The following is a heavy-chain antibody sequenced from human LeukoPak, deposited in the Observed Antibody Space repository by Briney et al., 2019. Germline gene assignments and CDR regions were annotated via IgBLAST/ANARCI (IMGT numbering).Heavy chain of an antibody. D-gene: IGHD2/OR15-2a*01. CDR1: GFTFSSYA. CDR2: ISGSAYST. CDR3: ASALYLGYFDY. Sequence: GGSLRLSCAASGFTFSSYAMGWVRQAPGKGLEWVSGISGSAYSTYYADSVKGRFTISRDNSKNTLYLQMNSLRAEDTAVYYCASALYLGYFDYWGQGTLVIVSS. J-gene: IGHJ4*02. V-gene: IGHV3-23*01.